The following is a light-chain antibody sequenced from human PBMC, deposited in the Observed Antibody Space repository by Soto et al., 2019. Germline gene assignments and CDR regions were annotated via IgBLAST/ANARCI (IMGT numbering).Light chain of an antibody. J-gene: IGKJ1*01. CDR1: QSVSSSY. CDR3: QQYGSSPRT. CDR2: GAS. Sequence: EIVLTQSPGTLSLSPGERATLSCRASQSVSSSYLAWYQQKPGQAPRLLIYGASSRATGIPDRFSGSGSETDFTLTISRPEPEDFAVYFCQQYGSSPRTFGQGTKVEIK. V-gene: IGKV3-20*01.